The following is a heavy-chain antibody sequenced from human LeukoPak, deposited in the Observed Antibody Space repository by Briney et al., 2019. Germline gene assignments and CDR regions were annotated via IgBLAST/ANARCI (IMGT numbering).Heavy chain of an antibody. CDR1: AYSISNGFG. J-gene: IGHJ5*02. Sequence: TSETLSLTCTVSAYSISNGFGWGWIRQPPGKGLEWIASIYHSGTTYYNPSLKGRVTMSVDTSKNQFSLRLSSVTAADTAVYYCTRLSHVAGAPKVSWFDPWGQGTLATVSS. D-gene: IGHD1-26*01. CDR3: TRLSHVAGAPKVSWFDP. V-gene: IGHV4-38-2*02. CDR2: IYHSGTT.